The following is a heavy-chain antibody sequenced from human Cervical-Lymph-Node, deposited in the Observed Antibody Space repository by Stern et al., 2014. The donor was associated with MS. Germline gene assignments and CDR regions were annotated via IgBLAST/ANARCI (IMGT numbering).Heavy chain of an antibody. D-gene: IGHD6-6*01. Sequence: QVQLMQSGGGVVQHGRSLRLSCAASGFTFRSYGIHWVRQNPGKGLEWVSVIWYDGSNKYYADSVNGRFTISRDNSENTAYRQKNSLRVEDTAVYYCAKGDSSSPLEYWGQGTLVTVSS. J-gene: IGHJ4*02. V-gene: IGHV3-33*06. CDR2: IWYDGSNK. CDR1: GFTFRSYG. CDR3: AKGDSSSPLEY.